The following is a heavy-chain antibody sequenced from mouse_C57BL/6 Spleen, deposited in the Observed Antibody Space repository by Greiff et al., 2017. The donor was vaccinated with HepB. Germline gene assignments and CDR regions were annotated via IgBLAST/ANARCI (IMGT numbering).Heavy chain of an antibody. J-gene: IGHJ3*01. CDR3: VRGYYVAY. Sequence: EVKLLESGGGLVQPKGSLKLSCAASGFTFNTYAMHWVRQAPGKGLEWAARIRSKSSNYATYYADSVKDRFTISRDDSQSMLYLQMNNLKTEDTAMYYCVRGYYVAYWGQGTLVTVSA. CDR1: GFTFNTYA. D-gene: IGHD1-1*01. CDR2: IRSKSSNYAT. V-gene: IGHV10-3*01.